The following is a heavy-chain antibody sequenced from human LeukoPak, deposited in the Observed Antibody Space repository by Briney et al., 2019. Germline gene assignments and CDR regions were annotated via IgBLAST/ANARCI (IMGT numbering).Heavy chain of an antibody. J-gene: IGHJ6*02. D-gene: IGHD2-21*02. V-gene: IGHV1-18*01. CDR2: ISAYNGNT. Sequence: ASVKVSCKASGYTFTSYGISWVRQAPGQGLEWMGWISAYNGNTNYGQKLQGRVTMTTDTSTSTAYMELRSLRSDDTAVYYCARDFPITAGEYCGGDCYSYYYGMDVWGQGTTVTVSS. CDR3: ARDFPITAGEYCGGDCYSYYYGMDV. CDR1: GYTFTSYG.